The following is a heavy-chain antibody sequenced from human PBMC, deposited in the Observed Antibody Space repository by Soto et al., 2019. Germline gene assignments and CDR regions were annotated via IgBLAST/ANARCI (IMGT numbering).Heavy chain of an antibody. V-gene: IGHV3-11*01. CDR3: ASLAIGTIIRGAPDF. CDR1: GFTFSDYY. J-gene: IGHJ4*02. D-gene: IGHD3-10*01. CDR2: ISSGGSSI. Sequence: GGSLRLSCAASGFTFSDYYMTWIRQAPGKGLEWVSYISSGGSSIYYADSVKGRYTISRDNAKNSLYLQMNSLRAEDTAMYYCASLAIGTIIRGAPDFWGQGTLVTVSS.